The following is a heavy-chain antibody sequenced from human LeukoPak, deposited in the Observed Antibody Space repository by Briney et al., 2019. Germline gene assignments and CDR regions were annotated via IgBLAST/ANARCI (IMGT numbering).Heavy chain of an antibody. V-gene: IGHV4-38-2*02. CDR1: GYSISSGYY. J-gene: IGHJ4*02. CDR2: IYHSGST. D-gene: IGHD6-6*01. Sequence: SETLSLTCTVSGYSISSGYYWGWIRQPPGKGLEWIGSIYHSGSTYYNPSLKSRITISVDTSKNQFSLKLSSVTAADTAVYFCARAIAARRRVGWDYFDYWGQGTLVTVSP. CDR3: ARAIAARRRVGWDYFDY.